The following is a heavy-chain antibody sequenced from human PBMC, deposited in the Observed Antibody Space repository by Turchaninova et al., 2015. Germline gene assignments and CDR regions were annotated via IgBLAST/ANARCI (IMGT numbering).Heavy chain of an antibody. Sequence: QVQLQESGPGLVKTSETVSLTCTVSGVSVNSYYWSWIRQPPGKGLEWIGYIYYGGATRYNFSLKSRATMSLDTSKNQFSLELTSATAADTAVYYCARETTPSGWHSLDYWGQGFLITVSS. CDR2: IYYGGAT. CDR1: GVSVNSYY. V-gene: IGHV4-59*02. CDR3: ARETTPSGWHSLDY. J-gene: IGHJ4*02. D-gene: IGHD6-19*01.